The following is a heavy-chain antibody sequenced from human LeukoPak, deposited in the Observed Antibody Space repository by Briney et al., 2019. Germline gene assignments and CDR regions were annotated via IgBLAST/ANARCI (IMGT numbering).Heavy chain of an antibody. CDR1: GYTFTSYG. CDR2: ISVYNGNT. Sequence: GASVTVSCKASGYTFTSYGISWVRQAPGQGLEWMGWISVYNGNTNYAQKLQGGVTMTTDTSTSTAYMELRSLRSDDTAVYYCARGGGGNSRILVDYWGQGTLVTVSS. CDR3: ARGGGGNSRILVDY. V-gene: IGHV1-18*01. D-gene: IGHD4-23*01. J-gene: IGHJ4*02.